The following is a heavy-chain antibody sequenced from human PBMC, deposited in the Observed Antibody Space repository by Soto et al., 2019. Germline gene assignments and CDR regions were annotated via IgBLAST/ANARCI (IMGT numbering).Heavy chain of an antibody. Sequence: QVQLVQSGAEVKKPGSSVKVSCKASGGTFSNHAISWVRQGPGQGLEWMGGIIPIYGRGKYAQNLQGRVTITADESTSTAYMELSSLRSEDTAIYYCARDSTTGTTEFGLYYYYNMDVWGQGTTVTVSS. CDR1: GGTFSNHA. J-gene: IGHJ6*02. V-gene: IGHV1-69*01. D-gene: IGHD1-1*01. CDR3: ARDSTTGTTEFGLYYYYNMDV. CDR2: IIPIYGRG.